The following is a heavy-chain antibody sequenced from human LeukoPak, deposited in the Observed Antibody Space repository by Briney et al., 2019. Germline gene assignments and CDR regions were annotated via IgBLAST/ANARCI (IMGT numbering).Heavy chain of an antibody. CDR2: ISSSSSYI. CDR3: ARVAKIHYFDY. CDR1: GFTVSSNY. J-gene: IGHJ4*02. Sequence: GSLRLSCAASGFTVSSNYMSWVRQAPGKGLEWVSSISSSSSYIYYADSVKGRFTISRDNAKNSLYLQMNSLRAEDTAVYYCARVAKIHYFDYWGQGTLVTVSS. V-gene: IGHV3-21*01.